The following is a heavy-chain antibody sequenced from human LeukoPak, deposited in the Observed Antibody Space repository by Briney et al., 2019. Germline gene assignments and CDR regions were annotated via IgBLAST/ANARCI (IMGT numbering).Heavy chain of an antibody. CDR2: TYYRSKWHN. D-gene: IGHD1-7*01. Sequence: SQTLSLTCAISGDSVSSSTAAWTWIRQSPSRGLEWLGRTYYRSKWHNDYAVSVKSRITIDPDTSENQFSLQLDSVTPEDTAVYYCASGNYAYYYWGQGTLVTVSS. V-gene: IGHV6-1*01. J-gene: IGHJ4*02. CDR3: ASGNYAYYY. CDR1: GDSVSSSTAA.